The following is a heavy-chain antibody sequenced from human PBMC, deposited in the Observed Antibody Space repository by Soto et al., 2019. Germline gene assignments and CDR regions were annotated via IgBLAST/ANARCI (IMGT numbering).Heavy chain of an antibody. D-gene: IGHD2-2*01. Sequence: SETLSLTCTVSGGSISSYYWSWIRQPPGKGLEWIGYIYYSGSTNYNPSLKSRVTISVDTSKNQFSLKLSSVTAADTAVYYCARKTYRSPVGWFDPWGQGTLVTVYS. CDR2: IYYSGST. V-gene: IGHV4-59*01. CDR1: GGSISSYY. CDR3: ARKTYRSPVGWFDP. J-gene: IGHJ5*02.